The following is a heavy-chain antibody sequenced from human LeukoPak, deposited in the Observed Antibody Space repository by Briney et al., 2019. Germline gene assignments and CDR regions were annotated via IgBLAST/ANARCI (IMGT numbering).Heavy chain of an antibody. CDR3: ARAEDIVVVPAAKNYYYGTDV. J-gene: IGHJ6*04. D-gene: IGHD2-2*01. CDR1: GGTFSSYA. V-gene: IGHV1-69*06. CDR2: IIPIFGTA. Sequence: GASVKVSCKASGGTFSSYAISWVRQAPGQGLEWMGGIIPIFGTANYAQKFQGRVTITADKSTSTAYMELSSLRSEDTAVYYCARAEDIVVVPAAKNYYYGTDVWGKGTTVTVSS.